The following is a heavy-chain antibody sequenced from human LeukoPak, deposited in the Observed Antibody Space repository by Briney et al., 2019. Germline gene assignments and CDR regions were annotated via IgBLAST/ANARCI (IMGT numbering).Heavy chain of an antibody. J-gene: IGHJ5*02. CDR2: ISANNRNE. D-gene: IGHD3-16*01. V-gene: IGHV1-18*01. CDR3: ARDSGGLTFGDWFDP. Sequence: ASVRVSCTASGYTFTSYGINWVRQAPGKGLEWLGWISANNRNEYYAQKFQGRVTMSTETSTSTAYMELRSLRFDDTAVYYCARDSGGLTFGDWFDPWGQGTLVTVSS. CDR1: GYTFTSYG.